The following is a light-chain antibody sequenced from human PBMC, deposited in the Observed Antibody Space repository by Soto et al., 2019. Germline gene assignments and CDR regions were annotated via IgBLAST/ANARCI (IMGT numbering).Light chain of an antibody. CDR3: QQYNKWPYT. Sequence: EIVMTQSPVALSVSPGESAGLSCRASQSVGRNFAWYQQRPGQAPRVLIYGTSTRATGVPARFSGSGSGTDFTLTISSLQSEDFAVYYCQQYNKWPYTFGQGTSLEIK. J-gene: IGKJ2*01. CDR1: QSVGRN. CDR2: GTS. V-gene: IGKV3-15*01.